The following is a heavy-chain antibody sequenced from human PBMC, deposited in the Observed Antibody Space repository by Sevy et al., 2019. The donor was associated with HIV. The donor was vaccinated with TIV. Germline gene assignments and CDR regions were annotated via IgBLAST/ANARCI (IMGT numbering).Heavy chain of an antibody. CDR2: IIPIFGTA. Sequence: ASVKVSCKASGGTFSSYAISWVRQAPGQGLEWMGGIIPIFGTANYAQKFKGRVTITADESTSTAYMELRSLRFEDTAVYYCARGARGYSGYDSYYFDYWGQGTLVTVSS. CDR1: GGTFSSYA. V-gene: IGHV1-69*13. J-gene: IGHJ4*02. D-gene: IGHD5-12*01. CDR3: ARGARGYSGYDSYYFDY.